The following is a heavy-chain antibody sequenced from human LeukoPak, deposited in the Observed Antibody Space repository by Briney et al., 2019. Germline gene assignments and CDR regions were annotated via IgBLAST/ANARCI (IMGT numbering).Heavy chain of an antibody. CDR1: GFTFRDSA. CDR2: IGDSGHNT. V-gene: IGHV3-23*01. Sequence: GGSLRLSCAASGFTFRDSAMSWVRQALGKGLEWVAAIGDSGHNTFYADSVKGRFTISRDNSKNTLYLQMNSLRAEDTAVYHCAKQIRYCSGGNCHFSDWGQGTLVTVSS. J-gene: IGHJ4*02. D-gene: IGHD2-15*01. CDR3: AKQIRYCSGGNCHFSD.